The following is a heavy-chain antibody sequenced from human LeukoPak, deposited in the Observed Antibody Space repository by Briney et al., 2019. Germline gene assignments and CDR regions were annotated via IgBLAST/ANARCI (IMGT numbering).Heavy chain of an antibody. CDR1: GGSISSSSYY. CDR3: ARDGGDGYNGEYYYYYGMDV. CDR2: IYTSGST. D-gene: IGHD5-24*01. J-gene: IGHJ6*02. V-gene: IGHV4-61*02. Sequence: SETLSLTCTVSGGSISSSSYYWGWIRQPPGKGLEWIGRIYTSGSTNYNPSLKSRVTISVDTSKNQFSLKLSSVTAADTAVYYCARDGGDGYNGEYYYYYGMDVWGQGTTVTVSS.